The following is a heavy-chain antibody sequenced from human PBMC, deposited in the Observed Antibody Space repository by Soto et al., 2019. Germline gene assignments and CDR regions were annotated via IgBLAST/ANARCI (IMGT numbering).Heavy chain of an antibody. Sequence: AASVKVSCKASGYTFTRYNVHWVRQAPGQGLEWMAIINPSGGTTYYVQKFEGRVSLTTDTSTSTVYMELSSLRSDDTAVYYCARVRGGGSEYCFYYWGQGTLVTVSS. J-gene: IGHJ4*02. CDR3: ARVRGGGSEYCFYY. CDR1: GYTFTRYN. CDR2: INPSGGTT. V-gene: IGHV1-46*01. D-gene: IGHD2-15*01.